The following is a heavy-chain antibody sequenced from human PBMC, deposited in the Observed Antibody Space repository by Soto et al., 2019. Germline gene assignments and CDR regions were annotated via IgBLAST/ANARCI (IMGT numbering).Heavy chain of an antibody. CDR1: GGSISSGDYY. J-gene: IGHJ4*02. V-gene: IGHV4-30-4*01. CDR3: ARVRWNYGGFDH. D-gene: IGHD1-7*01. Sequence: SETLSLTCTVSGGSISSGDYYWTWIRQPPGKGLEWIGYIYYSGSTYYNPSLKSRVTISVDTSKNQFSLKLTSVTAADTAVYYCARVRWNYGGFDHCGQGTLVTVSS. CDR2: IYYSGST.